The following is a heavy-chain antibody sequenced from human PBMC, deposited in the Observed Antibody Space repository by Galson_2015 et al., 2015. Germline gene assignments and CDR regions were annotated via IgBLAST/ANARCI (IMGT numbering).Heavy chain of an antibody. CDR3: ARGATRLITILGVVTYYYYYMDV. CDR1: GYTFTSYD. D-gene: IGHD3-3*01. Sequence: SVKVSCKASGYTFTSYDINWVRQATGQGLEWMGWMNPNSGNTGYGQKFQGRVTMTRNTSISTAYMELSSLRSEATAVYYCARGATRLITILGVVTYYYYYMDVWGRGTTVTVSS. CDR2: MNPNSGNT. J-gene: IGHJ6*03. V-gene: IGHV1-8*01.